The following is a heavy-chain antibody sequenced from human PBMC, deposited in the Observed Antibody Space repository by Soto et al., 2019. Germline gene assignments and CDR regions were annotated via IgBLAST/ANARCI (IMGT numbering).Heavy chain of an antibody. CDR3: ARQSPGGWLLL. D-gene: IGHD3-22*01. CDR1: GGSISSYD. CDR2: IYYSGST. Sequence: SETLCLTCTVSGGSISSYDWSWIRQPPGKGLEWIGYIYYSGSTNYNPSLKSRVTISVDTSKNQFSLKLSSVTAADTAVYYCARQSPGGWLLLWGQGTLVPVSS. J-gene: IGHJ4*02. V-gene: IGHV4-59*01.